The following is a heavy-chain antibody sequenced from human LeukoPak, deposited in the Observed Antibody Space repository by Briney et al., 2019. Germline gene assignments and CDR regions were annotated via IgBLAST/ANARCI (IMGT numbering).Heavy chain of an antibody. J-gene: IGHJ1*01. CDR3: TRDYDFWSGYRPRYFQH. Sequence: GGSLRLSCTASGFTFGDYAMSWFRQAPGKGLEWVGFIRSKAYGGTTEYAASVKGRFTISRDDSKSIAYLQMNSLKTEDTAVYYCTRDYDFWSGYRPRYFQHWGQGTLVTVSS. V-gene: IGHV3-49*03. CDR1: GFTFGDYA. D-gene: IGHD3-3*01. CDR2: IRSKAYGGTT.